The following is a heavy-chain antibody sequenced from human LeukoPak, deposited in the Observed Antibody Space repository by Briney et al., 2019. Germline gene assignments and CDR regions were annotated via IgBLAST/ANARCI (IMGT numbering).Heavy chain of an antibody. CDR1: GFTFSSYW. CDR3: AKEKVVSVPWVSYFDY. CDR2: ISGDAGST. V-gene: IGHV3-23*01. J-gene: IGHJ4*02. D-gene: IGHD1-26*01. Sequence: GRSLRLSCAASGFTFSSYWMSWVRQAPGKGLEWVSVISGDAGSTVYADSVKGRFTISRDNSENTVYLQMDSLRAEDTAVYYCAKEKVVSVPWVSYFDYWGQGTLVTVSS.